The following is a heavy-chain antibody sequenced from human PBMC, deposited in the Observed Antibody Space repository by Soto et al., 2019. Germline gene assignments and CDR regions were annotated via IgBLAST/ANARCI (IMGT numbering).Heavy chain of an antibody. V-gene: IGHV1-24*01. CDR3: VTPPRVCGDFYFYGMDV. J-gene: IGHJ6*01. Sequence: ASVQVSCKVTGYTLTELSIRCVQQAPGKGHEWMGGFVPEDGGTINAQQFQSRVTMTEDTSTYTAYMELCGLRTGDTAVYYYVTPPRVCGDFYFYGMDV. CDR2: FVPEDGGT. D-gene: IGHD1-26*01. CDR1: GYTLTELS.